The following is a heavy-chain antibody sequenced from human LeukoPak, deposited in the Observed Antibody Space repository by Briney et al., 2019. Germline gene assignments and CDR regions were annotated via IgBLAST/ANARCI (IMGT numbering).Heavy chain of an antibody. CDR3: ARAESWTGTTNYYYMGV. Sequence: ASVKVSCKASGYAFTNYDINWVRQATGQGLEWMGWMNPNSGNTGYAQKFQGRVTMTRNTSISTVYMEMSSLRSEDTAMYYCARAESWTGTTNYYYMGVWGLGTTVTVSS. CDR2: MNPNSGNT. J-gene: IGHJ6*03. D-gene: IGHD1-1*01. CDR1: GYAFTNYD. V-gene: IGHV1-8*01.